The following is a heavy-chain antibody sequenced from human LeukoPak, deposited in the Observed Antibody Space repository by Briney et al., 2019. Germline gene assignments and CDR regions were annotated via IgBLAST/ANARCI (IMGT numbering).Heavy chain of an antibody. CDR1: GGSISSYY. V-gene: IGHV4-59*01. CDR2: IYYSGST. J-gene: IGHJ4*02. Sequence: SETLSLTCTVSGGSISSYYWSWIRQPPGKGLEWIGYIYYSGSTNYNPSLKSRVTISVDTSKNQFSLKLSSVTAADTAVYYCARVGHCGGDCADYWGQGTLVTASS. CDR3: ARVGHCGGDCADY. D-gene: IGHD2-21*02.